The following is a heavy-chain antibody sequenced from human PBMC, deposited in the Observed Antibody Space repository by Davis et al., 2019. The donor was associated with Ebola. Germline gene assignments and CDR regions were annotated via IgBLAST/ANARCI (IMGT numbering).Heavy chain of an antibody. D-gene: IGHD7-27*01. CDR2: IKPDGSEK. J-gene: IGHJ1*01. V-gene: IGHV3-7*03. CDR1: GFSFSIYW. Sequence: PGGSLRLSCAASGFSFSIYWMTWVRQAPGKGLEWVANIKPDGSEKYHVDSVKGRFTISRDNPNNSLYLQMNSLRGEDTAVYYCATWGWGAPEHWGQGTLVTVSS. CDR3: ATWGWGAPEH.